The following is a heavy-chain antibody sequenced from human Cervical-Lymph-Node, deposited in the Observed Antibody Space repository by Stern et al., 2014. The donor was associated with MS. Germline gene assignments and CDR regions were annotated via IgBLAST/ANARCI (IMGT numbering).Heavy chain of an antibody. CDR3: ARPSNSGLFLHH. CDR2: IYPGDSQT. Sequence: EVQLEESGAEVKKPGESLKISCKGSGYNFTTYWIAWVRQMPGRGLEWMGPIYPGDSQTRYIPSFQGHVTMSADPSISTAYLQWSSLKASDTAIYYCARPSNSGLFLHHWGQGTLVTVSS. J-gene: IGHJ1*01. CDR1: GYNFTTYW. V-gene: IGHV5-51*01. D-gene: IGHD6-19*01.